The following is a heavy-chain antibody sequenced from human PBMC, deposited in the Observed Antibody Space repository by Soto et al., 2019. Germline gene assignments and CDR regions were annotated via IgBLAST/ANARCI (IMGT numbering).Heavy chain of an antibody. Sequence: GGSLRLSCAASGFTFNNYAMSWVRQAPGKGLEWVSGISVSGHSTHYADSVKGRFTISRDNSKNMLYLQMDSLRADDTAIYYCEKDCLITGTTEHFDYWGQGALVTVSS. CDR2: ISVSGHST. CDR3: EKDCLITGTTEHFDY. J-gene: IGHJ4*02. D-gene: IGHD1-7*01. V-gene: IGHV3-23*01. CDR1: GFTFNNYA.